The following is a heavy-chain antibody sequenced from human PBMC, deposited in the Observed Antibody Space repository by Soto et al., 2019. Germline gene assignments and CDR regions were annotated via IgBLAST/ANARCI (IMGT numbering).Heavy chain of an antibody. CDR2: IRNQVRSYTT. V-gene: IGHV3-72*01. J-gene: IGHJ5*02. Sequence: GGSLRLSCAASGFTFTDHFMDWVRQAPGKGLEWVGRIRNQVRSYTTDYAASVKGRFIISRDDSNNSVSLQMNSLKTEDTAVYYCVRDRNWSNESWGLGTLVTVSS. CDR1: GFTFTDHF. CDR3: VRDRNWSNES. D-gene: IGHD3-3*01.